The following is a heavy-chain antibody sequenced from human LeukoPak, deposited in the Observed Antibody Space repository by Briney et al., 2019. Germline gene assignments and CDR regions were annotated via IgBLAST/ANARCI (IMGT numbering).Heavy chain of an antibody. CDR1: GGTFSSYA. V-gene: IGHV1-69*13. J-gene: IGHJ4*02. CDR3: AREEMGGDIVVVPAAI. D-gene: IGHD2-2*01. CDR2: IIPIFGTA. Sequence: ASVKVSCKASGGTFSSYAISWVRQAPGQGLEWMGGIIPIFGTANYAQKFQGRVTITADESTSTAYMELSSLRSEDTAVYYCAREEMGGDIVVVPAAIWGQGTLVTVSS.